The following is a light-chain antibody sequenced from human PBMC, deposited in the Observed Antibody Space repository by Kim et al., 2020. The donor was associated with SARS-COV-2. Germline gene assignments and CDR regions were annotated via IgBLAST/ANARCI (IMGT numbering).Light chain of an antibody. CDR1: QGISSY. J-gene: IGKJ2*01. CDR3: QQYYSYPRT. Sequence: AIRMTQSPSSFSASTGDRVTITCRASQGISSYLAWYQQKPGKAPKLLIYAASTLQSGVPSGFSGSGSGTDFTLTISCLQSEDFATYYCQQYYSYPRTFGQGTKLEI. V-gene: IGKV1-8*01. CDR2: AAS.